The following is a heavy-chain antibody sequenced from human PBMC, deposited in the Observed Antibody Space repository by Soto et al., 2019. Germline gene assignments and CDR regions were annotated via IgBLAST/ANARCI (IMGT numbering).Heavy chain of an antibody. CDR2: IYYRGST. V-gene: IGHV4-31*02. J-gene: IGHJ3*01. D-gene: IGHD2-15*01. Sequence: VQLLESGGGLVQPGRSLRLSCGASGFTFSSFAMSWVRQAPGKGLEWIGHIYYRGSTYYNPSLKSRLSISVDTSKNQFSLKLSSVTAADSAVYYCARVGRIGVVGATPGFDFWGQGALVTVSS. CDR3: ARVGRIGVVGATPGFDF. CDR1: GFTFSSFA.